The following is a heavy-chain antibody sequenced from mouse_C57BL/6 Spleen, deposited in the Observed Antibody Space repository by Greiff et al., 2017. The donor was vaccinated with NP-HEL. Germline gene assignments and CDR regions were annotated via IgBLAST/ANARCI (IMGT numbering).Heavy chain of an antibody. CDR3: ARNQGDYGYDWFAY. V-gene: IGHV2-2*01. Sequence: QVQLQQSGPGLVQPSQSLSITCTVSGFSLTSYGVHWVRQSPGKGLEWLGVIWSGGSTDYNAAFISRLSISKDNSKSQVFFKMNSLQADDTAIYYCARNQGDYGYDWFAYWGQGTLVTVSA. CDR1: GFSLTSYG. CDR2: IWSGGST. J-gene: IGHJ3*01. D-gene: IGHD2-2*01.